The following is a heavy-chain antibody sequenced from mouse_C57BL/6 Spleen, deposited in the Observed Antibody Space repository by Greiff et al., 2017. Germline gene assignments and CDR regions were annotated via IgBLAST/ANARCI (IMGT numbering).Heavy chain of an antibody. V-gene: IGHV4-1*01. CDR2: INPDSSTI. D-gene: IGHD2-4*01. CDR1: GIDFSRYW. J-gene: IGHJ3*01. Sequence: EVKLLQSGGGLVQPGGSLKLSCAASGIDFSRYWMSWVRRAPGKGLEWIGEINPDSSTINYAPSLKDKFIISRDNAKNTLYLQMSKVRSEDTALYYCAREERGYDYDEAWFAYWGQGTLVTVSA. CDR3: AREERGYDYDEAWFAY.